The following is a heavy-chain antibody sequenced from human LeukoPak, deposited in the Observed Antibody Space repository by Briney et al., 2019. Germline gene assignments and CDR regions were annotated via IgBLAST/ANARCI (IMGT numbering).Heavy chain of an antibody. D-gene: IGHD6-13*01. CDR2: ISGNGGST. Sequence: GGSLRLSCAASGFTFSNYAMSWVRQAPGKGLEWVSTISGNGGSTYYADSVKGRFTISRDNTKNTVYLQMSSLRVEDTAVYYCAKRIAATCFDCWGQGTLVTVSS. CDR1: GFTFSNYA. CDR3: AKRIAATCFDC. V-gene: IGHV3-23*01. J-gene: IGHJ4*02.